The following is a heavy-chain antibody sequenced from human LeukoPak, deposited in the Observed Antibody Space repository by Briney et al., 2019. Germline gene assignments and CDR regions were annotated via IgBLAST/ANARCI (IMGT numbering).Heavy chain of an antibody. Sequence: SETLSLTCAVYGGSFRNYYWSWIRQPPGKGLEWIGYVYYSGSINYNPSLKSRVTISVDRSKNQFSLKLSSVTAADTAVYYCATDLYSSNWYYFDYWGQGTLVTVSS. CDR3: ATDLYSSNWYYFDY. J-gene: IGHJ4*02. CDR1: GGSFRNYY. V-gene: IGHV4-59*01. CDR2: VYYSGSI. D-gene: IGHD6-13*01.